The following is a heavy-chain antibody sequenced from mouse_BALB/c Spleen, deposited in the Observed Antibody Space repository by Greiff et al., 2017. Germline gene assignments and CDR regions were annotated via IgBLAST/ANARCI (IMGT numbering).Heavy chain of an antibody. V-gene: IGHV3-6*02. CDR2: ISYDGSN. J-gene: IGHJ1*01. D-gene: IGHD1-1*01. CDR3: ARVTTVVDWYFDV. Sequence: VQLQQSGPGLVKPSQSLSLTCSVTGYSITSGYYWNRIRQFPGNKLEWMGYISYDGSNNYNPSLKNRISITRDTSKNQFFLKLNSVTTEDTATYYCARVTTVVDWYFDVWGAGTTVTVSS. CDR1: GYSITSGYY.